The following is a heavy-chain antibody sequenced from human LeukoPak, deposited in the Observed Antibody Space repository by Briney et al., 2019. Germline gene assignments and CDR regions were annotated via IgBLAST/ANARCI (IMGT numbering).Heavy chain of an antibody. Sequence: PSETLSLTCTVPGGSISSYYWSWMRQPAGKGLEWIGRIYTSGSTNYNPSLKSRVTMSVDTSKNQFSLKLSSVTAADTAVYYCARSARYYYDSSGYYLYWYFDLWGRGTLVTVSS. J-gene: IGHJ2*01. CDR2: IYTSGST. V-gene: IGHV4-4*07. CDR3: ARSARYYYDSSGYYLYWYFDL. CDR1: GGSISSYY. D-gene: IGHD3-22*01.